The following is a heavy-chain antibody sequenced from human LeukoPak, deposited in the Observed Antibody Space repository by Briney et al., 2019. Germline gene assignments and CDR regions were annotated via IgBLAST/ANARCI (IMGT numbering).Heavy chain of an antibody. D-gene: IGHD5-18*01. V-gene: IGHV4-34*01. J-gene: IGHJ4*02. CDR2: INHSGST. CDR1: GGSFSGYY. Sequence: SETLSLTCAVCGGSFSGYYWSWIRQPPGKGLEWIGEINHSGSTNYNPSLKSRVTISVDTSKNQFSLKLSSVTAADTAVYYCARGDGDTAMVNGFDYWGQGTLVTVSS. CDR3: ARGDGDTAMVNGFDY.